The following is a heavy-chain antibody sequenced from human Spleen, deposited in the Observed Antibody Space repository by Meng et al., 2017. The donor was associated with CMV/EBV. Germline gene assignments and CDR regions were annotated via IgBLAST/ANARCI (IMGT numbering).Heavy chain of an antibody. Sequence: ASVKVSCKASGYTFTGYYLHWVRQAPGQGLEWMGWINPNSGGTYYPHKFQGRVTMTRDTSISAAYLELSRLTSDDTAVYYCARSDYDSWNGPHYFDYWGQGTLVTVSS. V-gene: IGHV1-2*07. CDR2: INPNSGGT. J-gene: IGHJ4*02. D-gene: IGHD3-3*01. CDR3: ARSDYDSWNGPHYFDY. CDR1: GYTFTGYY.